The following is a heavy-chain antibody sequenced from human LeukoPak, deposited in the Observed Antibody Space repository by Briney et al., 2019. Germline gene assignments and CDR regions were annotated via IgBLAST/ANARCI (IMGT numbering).Heavy chain of an antibody. CDR3: AKVEYSSSSYTFHYYFDY. J-gene: IGHJ4*02. V-gene: IGHV3-23*01. D-gene: IGHD6-6*01. CDR2: ISGSGGST. Sequence: GGSLRLSCVASGFTFSSYAMSWVRQAPGKGLEWVSAISGSGGSTYYADSVKGRFTISRDNSKNTLYLQMNSLRAEDTAVYYCAKVEYSSSSYTFHYYFDYWGQGTLVTVSS. CDR1: GFTFSSYA.